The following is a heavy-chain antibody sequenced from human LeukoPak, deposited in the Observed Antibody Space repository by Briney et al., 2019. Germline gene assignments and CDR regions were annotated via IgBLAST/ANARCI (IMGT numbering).Heavy chain of an antibody. CDR2: ISAYNGNT. CDR3: ARSMIAVAGTLPRPDYYYYMDV. D-gene: IGHD6-19*01. V-gene: IGHV1-18*01. J-gene: IGHJ6*03. Sequence: ASVTVSCKASGYTFTSYGISWVRQAPGQGLEWMGWISAYNGNTNYAQKLQGRVTMTTDTSTSTAYMELRSLRSDDTAVYYCARSMIAVAGTLPRPDYYYYMDVWGKGTTVTVSS. CDR1: GYTFTSYG.